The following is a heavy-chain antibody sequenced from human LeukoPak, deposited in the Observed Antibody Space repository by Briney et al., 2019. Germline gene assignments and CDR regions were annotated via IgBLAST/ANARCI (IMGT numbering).Heavy chain of an antibody. V-gene: IGHV3-15*07. D-gene: IGHD3-9*01. J-gene: IGHJ4*02. Sequence: GGSLRLSCTPSGTASGFSFNNAWMNWVRQAPGKGLEWVGRIDKISDGGTTAYNVPVKGRFTVSRDDSQSTVYLQMNSLKTEDTGAYYCTSTFDRWCEIVWGQETLVTVSS. CDR1: GFSFNNAW. CDR2: IDKISDGGTT. CDR3: TSTFDRWCEIV.